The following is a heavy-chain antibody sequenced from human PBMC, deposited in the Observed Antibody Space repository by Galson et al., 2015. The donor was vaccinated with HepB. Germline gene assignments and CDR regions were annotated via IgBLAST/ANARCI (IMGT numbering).Heavy chain of an antibody. J-gene: IGHJ6*03. V-gene: IGHV3-48*01. CDR3: ARSPPTIFGVVIHYYMDV. Sequence: SLRLSCAASGFTFSSYSMNWVRQPPGKGLEWVSYISSSSSTIYYADSVKGRFTISRDNAKNSLYLQMNSLRAEDTAVYYCARSPPTIFGVVIHYYMDVWGKGTTVTVSS. D-gene: IGHD3-3*01. CDR1: GFTFSSYS. CDR2: ISSSSSTI.